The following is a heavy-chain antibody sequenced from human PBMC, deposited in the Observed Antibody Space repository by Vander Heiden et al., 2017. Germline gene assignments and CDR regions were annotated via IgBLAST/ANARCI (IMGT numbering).Heavy chain of an antibody. CDR1: CLPFSSYA. J-gene: IGHJ4*02. CDR2: ISGSGGST. D-gene: IGHD4-17*01. Sequence: QLSEAGGGLVQPGGSLRRSCLASCLPFSSYAMSWVRQAPGKGLGWVSAISGSGGSTYYADAVKGRFTISRDNSKNTLYLQMNSLRAEDTAVYYCARAKIYGDYVGYWGQGTLVTVSS. V-gene: IGHV3-23*01. CDR3: ARAKIYGDYVGY.